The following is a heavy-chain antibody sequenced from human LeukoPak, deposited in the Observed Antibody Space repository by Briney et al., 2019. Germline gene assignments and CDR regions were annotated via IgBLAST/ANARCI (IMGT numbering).Heavy chain of an antibody. CDR2: ISYDGSNK. Sequence: GGSLRLSCAASGFTFSAYSFNWVRQAPGKGLEWVALISYDGSNKYYADSVKGRFTISRDNSKNTLYLQMNSLRAEDTAVYYCARGAYYYDSSAEGGAFDIWGQGTMVSVSS. CDR1: GFTFSAYS. V-gene: IGHV3-30*03. D-gene: IGHD3-22*01. CDR3: ARGAYYYDSSAEGGAFDI. J-gene: IGHJ3*02.